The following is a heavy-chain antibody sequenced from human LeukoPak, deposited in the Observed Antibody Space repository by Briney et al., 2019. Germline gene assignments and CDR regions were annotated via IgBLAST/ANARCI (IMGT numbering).Heavy chain of an antibody. V-gene: IGHV1-3*01. D-gene: IGHD1-1*01. CDR3: ARASVGSFDY. CDR2: ISPGNGNT. J-gene: IGHJ4*02. Sequence: ASVKVSCKASGGTFSSYAISWVRQAPGQRLEWMGWISPGNGNTKYSQKLQGRVTITRYTSASTAYMELSSLRSEDTAVYYCARASVGSFDYWGQGTLVTVSS. CDR1: GGTFSSYA.